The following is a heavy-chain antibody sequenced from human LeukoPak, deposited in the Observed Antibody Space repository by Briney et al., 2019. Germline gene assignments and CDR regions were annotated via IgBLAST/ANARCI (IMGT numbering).Heavy chain of an antibody. CDR2: INPNSGGT. V-gene: IGHV1-2*06. CDR3: ARGFTGAARPPYYYYYYMDV. D-gene: IGHD6-6*01. Sequence: ASVKVSCKASGYTFTGYYMHWVRQAPGQGLEWVGRINPNSGGTNYARKFQGRVTMTRDTSISTAYMELSRLRSDDTAVYYCARGFTGAARPPYYYYYYMDVWGKGTTVTVSS. J-gene: IGHJ6*03. CDR1: GYTFTGYY.